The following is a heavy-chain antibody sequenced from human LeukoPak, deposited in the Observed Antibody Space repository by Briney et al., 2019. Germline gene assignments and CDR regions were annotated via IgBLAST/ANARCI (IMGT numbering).Heavy chain of an antibody. D-gene: IGHD6-19*01. CDR1: GFTVSSNY. CDR3: ARVESAVALALIDY. Sequence: PGGSLRLSCAASGFTVSSNYMSWVRQAPGKGLEWVSVIYSGGSTYYADSVKGRFTISRDNSKNTLYLQMNSLRAEDTAVYYCARVESAVALALIDYWGQGTLVTVSS. V-gene: IGHV3-66*02. CDR2: IYSGGST. J-gene: IGHJ4*02.